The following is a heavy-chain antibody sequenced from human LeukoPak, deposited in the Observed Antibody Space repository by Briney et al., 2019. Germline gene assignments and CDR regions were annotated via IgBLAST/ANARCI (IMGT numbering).Heavy chain of an antibody. CDR1: GFTFSSYA. CDR2: ISANGGT. J-gene: IGHJ4*02. Sequence: PGGSLRLSCAASGFTFSSYAMSWVRQAPGKGLEWVTTISANGGTYYADSVKGRFTISRDNSKNTLYLQMNSLRAEDTAVYYCAKDLYSGYDSSDYWGQGTLVTVS. V-gene: IGHV3-23*01. D-gene: IGHD5-12*01. CDR3: AKDLYSGYDSSDY.